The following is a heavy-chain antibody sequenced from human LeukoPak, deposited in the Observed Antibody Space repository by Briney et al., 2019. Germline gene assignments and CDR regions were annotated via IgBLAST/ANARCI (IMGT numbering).Heavy chain of an antibody. Sequence: PSETLSLTCTVSGGSISSYYWSWIRQPPGKGLEWIGYIYYSGSTNYNPSLKSRVTISVDTSKNQFSLKLSSVTAADTAVYYCARVLVGATPLFDYWGQGTLVTVSS. CDR2: IYYSGST. V-gene: IGHV4-59*01. D-gene: IGHD1-26*01. CDR3: ARVLVGATPLFDY. J-gene: IGHJ4*02. CDR1: GGSISSYY.